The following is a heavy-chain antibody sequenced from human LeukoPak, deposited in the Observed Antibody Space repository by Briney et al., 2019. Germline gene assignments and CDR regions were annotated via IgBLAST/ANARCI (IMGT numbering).Heavy chain of an antibody. Sequence: ASVKVSCKASGYTFNSYDINWVRQATGQGLEWMGWMNPNSGNRGFAQKSQGKVTITRNPSISTAYMELSNLRSEDTAVYYCARDVGSGSYYFDYWGQGTLVTVSS. CDR1: GYTFNSYD. CDR2: MNPNSGNR. D-gene: IGHD3-10*01. CDR3: ARDVGSGSYYFDY. J-gene: IGHJ4*02. V-gene: IGHV1-8*01.